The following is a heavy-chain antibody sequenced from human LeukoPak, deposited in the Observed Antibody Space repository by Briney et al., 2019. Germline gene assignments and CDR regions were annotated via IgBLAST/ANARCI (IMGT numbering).Heavy chain of an antibody. CDR1: GFTFSSYS. CDR2: ISTSSSYI. V-gene: IGHV3-21*01. J-gene: IGHJ3*02. D-gene: IGHD6-19*01. CDR3: ARVRPGQWLLRDAFDI. Sequence: PGGSLRLSCAASGFTFSSYSMNWFRQAPGKGLEWVSFISTSSSYIYYADSMKGRFTVSRDNARNSLYLQMNSLRVEDTAVYYCARVRPGQWLLRDAFDIWGQGTMVTVSS.